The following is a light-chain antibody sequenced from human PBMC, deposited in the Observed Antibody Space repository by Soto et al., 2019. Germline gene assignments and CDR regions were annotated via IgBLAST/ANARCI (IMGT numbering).Light chain of an antibody. V-gene: IGLV2-8*01. CDR1: STDVGGYDY. J-gene: IGLJ1*01. Sequence: QSALTQPPSASGSPGQSVTISCTGTSTDVGGYDYVSWYQQHPGKVPKLMIYEVNKRPSGVPDRFSGSKSGNTASLTVSGLQPEDEADYYCTSYAGGNNVFGTAT. CDR3: TSYAGGNNV. CDR2: EVN.